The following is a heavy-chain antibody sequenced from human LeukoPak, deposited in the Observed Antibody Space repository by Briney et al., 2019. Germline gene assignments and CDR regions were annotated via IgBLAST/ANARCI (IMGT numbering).Heavy chain of an antibody. CDR2: ISSSSSYI. Sequence: PGGSLRLSCAASGFTFSTYSMNWVRQAPGKGLEWVSSISSSSSYIYYADSVKGRFTISRDNAKNSLYLQMNSLRAEDTAVYYCARAIAVAARSTDYWGQGTLVTVSS. D-gene: IGHD6-19*01. CDR3: ARAIAVAARSTDY. V-gene: IGHV3-21*01. J-gene: IGHJ4*02. CDR1: GFTFSTYS.